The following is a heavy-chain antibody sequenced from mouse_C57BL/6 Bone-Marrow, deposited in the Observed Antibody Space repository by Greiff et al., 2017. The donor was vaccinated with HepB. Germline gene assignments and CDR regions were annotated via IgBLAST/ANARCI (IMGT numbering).Heavy chain of an antibody. J-gene: IGHJ3*01. D-gene: IGHD3-1*01. CDR1: GYTFTSYW. V-gene: IGHV1-50*01. CDR2: IDPSDSYI. Sequence: QVQLQQPGAELVKPGASVKLSCKASGYTFTSYWMHWVKQRPGQGLEWIGEIDPSDSYINYNQKFKGKATLTVDTSSSTAYMQRSSLTSEDSAVYYGARRASLLSWFAYWGRGNLITVSA. CDR3: ARRASLLSWFAY.